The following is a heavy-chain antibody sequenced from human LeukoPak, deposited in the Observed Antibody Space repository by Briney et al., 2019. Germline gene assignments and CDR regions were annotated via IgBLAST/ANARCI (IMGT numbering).Heavy chain of an antibody. CDR3: ARDWSGWYAFDI. CDR2: ISYDGGNK. D-gene: IGHD6-13*01. CDR1: GFTFSSYS. V-gene: IGHV3-30*03. J-gene: IGHJ3*02. Sequence: PGGSLRLSCAASGFTFSSYSMNWVRQAPGKGLGWVAFISYDGGNKYYADSVKGRFTTSRDSSKNTLYLQMNSLRAEDTAAYCCARDWSGWYAFDIWGQGTMVAVSS.